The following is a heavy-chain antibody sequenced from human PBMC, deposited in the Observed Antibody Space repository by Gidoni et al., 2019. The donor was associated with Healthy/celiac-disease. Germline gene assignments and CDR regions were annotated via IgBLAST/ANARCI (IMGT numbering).Heavy chain of an antibody. CDR1: GFTFSSYG. D-gene: IGHD6-13*01. Sequence: QVQLVASGGGVVQPGRSLRLSCAASGFTFSSYGMHWVRQAPGKGLEWVAVIWYDGSNKYYADSVKGRFTISRDNSKNTLYLQMNSLRAEDTAVYYCARDLVGSSWHVVDYWGQGTLVTVSS. CDR3: ARDLVGSSWHVVDY. J-gene: IGHJ4*02. CDR2: IWYDGSNK. V-gene: IGHV3-33*08.